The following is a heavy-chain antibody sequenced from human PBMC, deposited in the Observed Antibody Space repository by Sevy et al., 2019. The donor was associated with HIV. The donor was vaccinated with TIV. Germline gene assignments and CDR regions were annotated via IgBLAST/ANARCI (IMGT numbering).Heavy chain of an antibody. Sequence: GGSLRLSCAVSGFSFDSYGMTWVRQAPGKGLEWVSAISGGGTRTYYADSVKGRFIISRDNSKNTLDLQMNSLRAEDRAIYYCAKGGGGHYDPDEIAYYFYYYNMDVWGKGTTVTVSS. V-gene: IGHV3-23*01. D-gene: IGHD3-22*01. J-gene: IGHJ6*03. CDR1: GFSFDSYG. CDR2: ISGGGTRT. CDR3: AKGGGGHYDPDEIAYYFYYYNMDV.